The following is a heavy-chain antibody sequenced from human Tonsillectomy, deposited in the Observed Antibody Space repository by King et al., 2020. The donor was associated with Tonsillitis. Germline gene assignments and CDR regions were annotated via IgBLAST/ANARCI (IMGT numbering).Heavy chain of an antibody. J-gene: IGHJ2*01. CDR2: INHSGST. V-gene: IGHV4-34*01. Sequence: HVQLQQWGAGLLKPSETLSLTCAVYGGSFSGYYWSWIGQPPGKGLEWIGEINHSGSTNYNPSLKSRVTIPVDTSKKQISLKLSSVTAADTAVYYCARVDIVVVPAALSYFDLWGRGTLVTVSS. D-gene: IGHD2-2*01. CDR3: ARVDIVVVPAALSYFDL. CDR1: GGSFSGYY.